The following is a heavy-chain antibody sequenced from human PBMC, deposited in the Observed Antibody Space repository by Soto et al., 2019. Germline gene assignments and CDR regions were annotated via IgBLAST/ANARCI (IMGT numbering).Heavy chain of an antibody. Sequence: GGSLRLSCAASGFTFSSYWMHWVHQAPGKGLVWVSRINSDGSSTSYADSVKGRFTISRDNAKNTLYLQMNSLRAEDTAVYYCARGTTDFWSGFSYGMDVWGQGTTVTVSS. D-gene: IGHD3-3*01. CDR2: INSDGSST. J-gene: IGHJ6*02. V-gene: IGHV3-74*01. CDR1: GFTFSSYW. CDR3: ARGTTDFWSGFSYGMDV.